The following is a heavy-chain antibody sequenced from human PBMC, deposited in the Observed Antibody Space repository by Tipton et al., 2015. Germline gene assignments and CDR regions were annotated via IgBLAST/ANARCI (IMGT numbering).Heavy chain of an antibody. V-gene: IGHV4-39*01. CDR3: ARHAYCIGGSCYARLDPWFDP. CDR1: GGSIDSSNYY. D-gene: IGHD2-15*01. CDR2: IYYSGNT. J-gene: IGHJ5*02. Sequence: TLSLTCTVSGGSIDSSNYYWGWIRQPPGKGLEWIGSIYYSGNTYYNPSLKSRGTISVDTSKNHFSLKLISVTAADTAVYYCARHAYCIGGSCYARLDPWFDPWGQGTLVTVSS.